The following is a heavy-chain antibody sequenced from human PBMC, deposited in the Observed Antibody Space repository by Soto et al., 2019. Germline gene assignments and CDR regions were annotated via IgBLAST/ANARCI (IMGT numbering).Heavy chain of an antibody. CDR2: MSGTAGNT. D-gene: IGHD3-10*01. V-gene: IGHV3-23*01. J-gene: IGHJ4*02. CDR3: AKKYYFGSGSYVFYFDY. CDR1: GFTFSNYA. Sequence: EVQLLESGGGSVQPGGSLRLSCAASGFTFSNYAMTWVRQAPGKGLEWVSTMSGTAGNTYYADSVKGRFTISRDNSKNTLYLQMSSLRAEYTAVYYCAKKYYFGSGSYVFYFDYWGQGTLVTVSS.